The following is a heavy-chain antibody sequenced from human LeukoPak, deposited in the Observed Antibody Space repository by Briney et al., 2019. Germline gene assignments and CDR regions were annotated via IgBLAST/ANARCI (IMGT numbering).Heavy chain of an antibody. CDR1: GFTFSNAW. J-gene: IGHJ6*03. Sequence: GGSLRLSCAASGFTFSNAWMSWVRQAPGKGREWGGRIKCKTDGGTTDYAATVKGRFTISRDDSKNTLYLQMNSLKTEDTAVYYCTTPGGEGPPLLYYYYMDVWGKGTTVTVSS. V-gene: IGHV3-15*01. D-gene: IGHD3-16*01. CDR2: IKCKTDGGTT. CDR3: TTPGGEGPPLLYYYYMDV.